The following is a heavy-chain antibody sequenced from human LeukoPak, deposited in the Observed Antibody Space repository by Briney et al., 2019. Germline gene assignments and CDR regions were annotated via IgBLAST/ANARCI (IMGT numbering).Heavy chain of an antibody. V-gene: IGHV1-18*01. Sequence: ASVKVSFKASGYTFTSYGISWMRQAPAQGLEWMGLISAYNGNTNYAQKLQGRVTMTTDTSTSTAYMELRSLRSDDTAVYYCARDLGSLLVVDFDYWGQGTLVTVSS. D-gene: IGHD3-22*01. CDR2: ISAYNGNT. CDR3: ARDLGSLLVVDFDY. CDR1: GYTFTSYG. J-gene: IGHJ4*02.